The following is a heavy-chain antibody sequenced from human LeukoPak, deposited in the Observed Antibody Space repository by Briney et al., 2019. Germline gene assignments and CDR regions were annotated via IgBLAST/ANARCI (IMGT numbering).Heavy chain of an antibody. CDR2: ISYDGSNK. Sequence: PGRSLRLSCAASGFTFSSYAMHWVRQAPGKGLEWVAVISYDGSNKYYADSVKGRFTISRDNSKNTLYLQMNSLRAEDTAVYYCARDDPMPFDYWGQGTLVTVSS. CDR1: GFTFSSYA. V-gene: IGHV3-30*04. D-gene: IGHD2-2*01. J-gene: IGHJ4*02. CDR3: ARDDPMPFDY.